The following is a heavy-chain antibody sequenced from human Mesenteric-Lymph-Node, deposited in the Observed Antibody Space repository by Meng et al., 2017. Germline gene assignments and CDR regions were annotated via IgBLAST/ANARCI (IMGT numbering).Heavy chain of an antibody. J-gene: IGHJ4*02. CDR2: ISAYNGNT. V-gene: IGHV1-18*01. CDR1: GYTFTSYG. CDR3: ARVTPKTKSPVFDY. Sequence: QVQRVQLGAEVKKPGASVKGSCKASGYTFTSYGISWVRQAPGQGLEWMGWISAYNGNTNYAQKLQGRVTMTTDTSTSTAYMELRSLRSDDTAVYYCARVTPKTKSPVFDYWGQGTLVTVSS.